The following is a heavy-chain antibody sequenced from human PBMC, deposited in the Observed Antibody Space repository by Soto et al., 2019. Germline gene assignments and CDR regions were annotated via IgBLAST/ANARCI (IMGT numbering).Heavy chain of an antibody. Sequence: SETLSLTCAVSSGSISSSNWWSWVRQPPGKGLEWIGEIYHSGSTNYNPSLKSRVTISVDKSKNQFSLKLSSVTAADTAVYYCAREFGRPRNVFEIWGKGTMVIVSS. J-gene: IGHJ3*02. V-gene: IGHV4-4*02. D-gene: IGHD3-10*01. CDR2: IYHSGST. CDR3: AREFGRPRNVFEI. CDR1: SGSISSSNW.